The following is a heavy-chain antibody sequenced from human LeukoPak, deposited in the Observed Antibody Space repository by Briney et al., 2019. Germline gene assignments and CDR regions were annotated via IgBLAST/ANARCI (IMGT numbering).Heavy chain of an antibody. D-gene: IGHD5-12*01. CDR3: AREGDSGYDSFFDY. CDR2: IKQDGSEK. CDR1: GLTFSSYW. J-gene: IGHJ4*02. V-gene: IGHV3-7*03. Sequence: GGSLRLSCAASGLTFSSYWMSWVRQAPGKGLEWVANIKQDGSEKYYVDSVKGRFTISRDNAKNSLYLQMNSLRAEDTAVYYCAREGDSGYDSFFDYWGQGTLVTVSS.